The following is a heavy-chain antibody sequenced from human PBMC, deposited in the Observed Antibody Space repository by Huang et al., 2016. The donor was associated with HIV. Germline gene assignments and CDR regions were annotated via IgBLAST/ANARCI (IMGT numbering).Heavy chain of an antibody. CDR2: KDTGNGTK. V-gene: IGHV1-3*04. J-gene: IGHJ4*02. CDR1: GYTFTQYP. CDR3: ATTAFDY. Sequence: QVHLVQSGAEVRRPGASVKISCKTFGYTFTQYPMHWVRQAPGQGIEWVGAKDTGNGTKRSSPKLKGRHTISRETSASEGFMELTGLTYKDTGVYYCATTAFDYWGQGTLVTVSP.